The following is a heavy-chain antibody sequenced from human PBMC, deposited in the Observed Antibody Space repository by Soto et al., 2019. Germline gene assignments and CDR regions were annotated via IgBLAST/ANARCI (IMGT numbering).Heavy chain of an antibody. Sequence: GASVKVSCKASGYTFTSYGISWVRQAPGQGLEWMGWISAYNGNTNYAQKLQGRVTMTTDTSTSTAYMELRSLRSDDTAVYYCARELRAYYDILTGYYEFDYWGQGTLVTVSS. J-gene: IGHJ4*02. CDR2: ISAYNGNT. D-gene: IGHD3-9*01. CDR3: ARELRAYYDILTGYYEFDY. V-gene: IGHV1-18*01. CDR1: GYTFTSYG.